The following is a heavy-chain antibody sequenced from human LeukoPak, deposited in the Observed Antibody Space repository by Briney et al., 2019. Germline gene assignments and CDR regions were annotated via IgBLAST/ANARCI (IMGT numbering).Heavy chain of an antibody. J-gene: IGHJ4*02. CDR1: GFTFSSYA. CDR3: AKDGRGCSGGSCYFPYYFDY. D-gene: IGHD2-15*01. V-gene: IGHV3-23*01. Sequence: GGSLRLSCAASGFTFSSYAMSWVRQAPGKGLEWVSGISGSDGSTNYADSVKGRFTISRENSKNTLYLQMNSLRAEDTAVYYCAKDGRGCSGGSCYFPYYFDYWGQGTLVTVSS. CDR2: ISGSDGST.